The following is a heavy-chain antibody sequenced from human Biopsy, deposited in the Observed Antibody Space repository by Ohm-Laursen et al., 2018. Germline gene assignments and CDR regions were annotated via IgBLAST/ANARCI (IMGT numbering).Heavy chain of an antibody. Sequence: SLRLSCAASGFIFDDYAMHWVRQAPGKGLEWVSTISFNSGTIAYADSVKGRFTISRDSAKNSVYLQMNSLRSEDTALYYCAKDRYPSSWHYYYGMDVWGQGTTVTVSS. D-gene: IGHD6-13*01. CDR3: AKDRYPSSWHYYYGMDV. J-gene: IGHJ6*02. V-gene: IGHV3-9*01. CDR2: ISFNSGTI. CDR1: GFIFDDYA.